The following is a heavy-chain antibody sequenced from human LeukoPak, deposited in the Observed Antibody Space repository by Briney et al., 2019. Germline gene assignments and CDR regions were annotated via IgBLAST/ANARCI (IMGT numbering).Heavy chain of an antibody. CDR1: EFTFSSYE. V-gene: IGHV3-48*03. CDR2: ISSSGSTI. CDR3: ARNGGYYSSSWYTG. D-gene: IGHD6-13*01. J-gene: IGHJ4*02. Sequence: GGSLRLSCAASEFTFSSYEMNWVRQAPGKGLEWVSYISSSGSTILYADSVKGRFTISRDNAKNSLYLQMNSLRAEDTALYYCARNGGYYSSSWYTGWGQGTLVTVSS.